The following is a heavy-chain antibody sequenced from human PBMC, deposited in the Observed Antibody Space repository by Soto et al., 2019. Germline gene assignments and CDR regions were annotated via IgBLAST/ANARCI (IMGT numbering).Heavy chain of an antibody. CDR3: AREDFDRLGGSNYYYYYMDV. Sequence: EVQLVESGGGLVQPGGSLRLSSAASGFTFSSYWMHWVRQAPGKGLVWVSRINSDGSSTSYADSVKGRFTISRDNAKNTLYLQMNSLRAEDTAVYYCAREDFDRLGGSNYYYYYMDVWGKGTTVTVSS. D-gene: IGHD3-9*01. CDR2: INSDGSST. V-gene: IGHV3-74*01. J-gene: IGHJ6*03. CDR1: GFTFSSYW.